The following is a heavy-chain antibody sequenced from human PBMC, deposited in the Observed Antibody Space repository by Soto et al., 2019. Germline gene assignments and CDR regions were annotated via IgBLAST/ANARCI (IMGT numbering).Heavy chain of an antibody. J-gene: IGHJ4*02. CDR2: ISHSGTA. CDR3: ARGHYDVLTGYYVRYFDY. Sequence: QMQLQESGPGLVKPSQTLSLRCSVSGGSVRSDDYFWSWIRQPPGKALEWMGYISHSGTAYYNPSLKRRLAMSIDTSKKHFSLSLRSLTAADTATYYCARGHYDVLTGYYVRYFDYWGRGTRVTVSS. CDR1: GGSVRSDDYF. V-gene: IGHV4-30-4*01. D-gene: IGHD3-9*01.